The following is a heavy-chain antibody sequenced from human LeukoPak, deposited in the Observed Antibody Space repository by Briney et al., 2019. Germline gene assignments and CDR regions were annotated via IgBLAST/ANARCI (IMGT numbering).Heavy chain of an antibody. J-gene: IGHJ1*01. CDR2: ISGSGGST. CDR3: FGYPAYFQH. D-gene: IGHD5-18*01. CDR1: GFTFRSYA. Sequence: GGSLRLSCVASGFTFRSYAMTWVRQAPGKGLEWVSGISGSGGSTYYADSVRGRFTISRDNSKNTLYLQMNSLRAEDTAVYYCFGYPAYFQHWGQGTLVTVSS. V-gene: IGHV3-23*01.